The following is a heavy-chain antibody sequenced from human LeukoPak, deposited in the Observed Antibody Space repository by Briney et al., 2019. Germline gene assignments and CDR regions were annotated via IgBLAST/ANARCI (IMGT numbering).Heavy chain of an antibody. D-gene: IGHD1-14*01. CDR3: ARGGLNFGGN. Sequence: SETLSLTCTVSGASMDNNNYDWGWIRQPPGKGLEWVGSIYHAGAIYQNPSLKGRVTLSIDMSKNQFSLRLHSVTAADTAVYYCARGGLNFGGNWGQGVLVTVSS. CDR1: GASMDNNNYD. V-gene: IGHV4-39*07. CDR2: IYHAGAI. J-gene: IGHJ4*02.